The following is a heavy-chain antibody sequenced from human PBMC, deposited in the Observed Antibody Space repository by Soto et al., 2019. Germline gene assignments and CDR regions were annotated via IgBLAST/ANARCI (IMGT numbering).Heavy chain of an antibody. CDR3: ARVRDFKDYYYYYMDV. D-gene: IGHD3-3*01. J-gene: IGHJ6*03. CDR2: IYYSGST. V-gene: IGHV4-31*02. CDR1: GGSISSGGYY. Sequence: SETLSLTCTVSGGSISSGGYYWSWIRQHPGKGLEWIGYIYYSGSTYYNPSLKSRVTISVDTSKNQFSLKLSSVTAADTAVYYCARVRDFKDYYYYYMDVWGKGTTVTVSS.